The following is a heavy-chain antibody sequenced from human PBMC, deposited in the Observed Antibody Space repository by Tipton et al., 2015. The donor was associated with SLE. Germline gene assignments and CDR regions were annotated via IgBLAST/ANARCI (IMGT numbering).Heavy chain of an antibody. CDR3: ARDSPPLLLRRGGGVDV. Sequence: SLRLSCAASGFTFSSYWMSWVRQAPGKGLEWVANIKQDGNEKYYVDSVKGRFTISRDNAKNSLYLQMNSLRAEDTAVYYCARDSPPLLLRRGGGVDVWGQGTTVTVSS. CDR1: GFTFSSYW. V-gene: IGHV3-7*01. CDR2: IKQDGNEK. J-gene: IGHJ6*02. D-gene: IGHD3-22*01.